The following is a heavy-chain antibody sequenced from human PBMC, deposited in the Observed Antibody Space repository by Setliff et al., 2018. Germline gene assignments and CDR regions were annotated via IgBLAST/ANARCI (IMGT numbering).Heavy chain of an antibody. V-gene: IGHV1-18*01. Sequence: ASVKVSCKASGYTFSNSIVSWVRQAPGQGLEWMGWISAYNGNTNYAQKLQSRVTMTTDTSTSTAYMELRSLRSDDTAVYYCARVARSSSYYFDYWGQGTLVTVSS. D-gene: IGHD6-6*01. CDR3: ARVARSSSYYFDY. CDR2: ISAYNGNT. CDR1: GYTFSNSI. J-gene: IGHJ4*02.